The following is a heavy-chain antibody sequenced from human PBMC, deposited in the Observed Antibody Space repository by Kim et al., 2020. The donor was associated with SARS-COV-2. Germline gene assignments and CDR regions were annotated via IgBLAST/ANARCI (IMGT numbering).Heavy chain of an antibody. CDR2: IIPIFGTA. J-gene: IGHJ4*02. CDR3: AREGELWACLGY. Sequence: SVKVSCKASGGTFSSYAISWVRQAPGQGLEWMGGIIPIFGTANYAQKFQGRVTITADESTSTAYMELSSLRSEDTAVYYCAREGELWACLGYWGQGTLVTVSS. CDR1: GGTFSSYA. D-gene: IGHD3-16*01. V-gene: IGHV1-69*13.